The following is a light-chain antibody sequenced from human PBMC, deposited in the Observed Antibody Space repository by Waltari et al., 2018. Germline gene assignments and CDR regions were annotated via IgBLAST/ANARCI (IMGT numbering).Light chain of an antibody. CDR2: RDK. CDR3: QSYDSSNRGI. J-gene: IGLJ2*01. CDR1: SGNIGSSY. V-gene: IGLV6-57*04. Sequence: NFMLTQPHSVSEAPGKTVTISCTRSSGNIGSSYVQWYQQRPGSVPTAMIYRDKERPSGVPERFFGSIDRSSNSAFLTISGLKTEDEADYYCQSYDSSNRGIFGGGTKLTVL.